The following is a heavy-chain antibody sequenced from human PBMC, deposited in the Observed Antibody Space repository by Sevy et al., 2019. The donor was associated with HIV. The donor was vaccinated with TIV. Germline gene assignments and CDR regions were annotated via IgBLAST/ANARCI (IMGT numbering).Heavy chain of an antibody. J-gene: IGHJ4*02. CDR2: LRQDGSEK. Sequence: GGSLSLSCAASGFTFSSYWMTWVRQAPGKGLEWVVNLRQDGSEKYYMDSVKGRFTISRDNAKNSLYLQMNSLRAEDTAVYYCARGIYGSGSRLGLGYWGQGTLVTVSS. CDR1: GFTFSSYW. CDR3: ARGIYGSGSRLGLGY. V-gene: IGHV3-7*01. D-gene: IGHD3-10*01.